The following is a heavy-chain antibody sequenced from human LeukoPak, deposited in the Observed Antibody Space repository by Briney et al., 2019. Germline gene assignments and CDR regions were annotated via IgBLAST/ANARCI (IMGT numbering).Heavy chain of an antibody. D-gene: IGHD5-12*01. J-gene: IGHJ4*02. V-gene: IGHV4-4*07. CDR1: GGSISSYY. Sequence: SETLSLTCTVSGGSISSYYWSWIRQPAGKGLEWIGRIYTSGSTNYNPSLKSRVTMSVDTSKNQFSLKLSSLTAADTAVYYCARAVEEEMATRYYFDYWGQGTLVTVSS. CDR2: IYTSGST. CDR3: ARAVEEEMATRYYFDY.